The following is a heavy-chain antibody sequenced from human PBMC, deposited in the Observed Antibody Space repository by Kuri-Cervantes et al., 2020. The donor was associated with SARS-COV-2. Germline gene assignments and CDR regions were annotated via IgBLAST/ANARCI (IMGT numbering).Heavy chain of an antibody. D-gene: IGHD6-6*01. CDR2: ISGSGDNT. CDR3: AQDVSQLGRACRY. Sequence: LSLTCAASGFSFSSYAMSWVRQAPGKGLEWVSAISGSGDNTYYADSVKGRFTISRDNSQNTVYLQMNSLRGEDTALYYCAQDVSQLGRACRYWGQGTLVTVSS. V-gene: IGHV3-23*01. CDR1: GFSFSSYA. J-gene: IGHJ4*02.